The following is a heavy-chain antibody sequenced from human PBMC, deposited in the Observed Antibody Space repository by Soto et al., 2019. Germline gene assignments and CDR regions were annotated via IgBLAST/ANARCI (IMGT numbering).Heavy chain of an antibody. CDR1: GGSISRYD. D-gene: IGHD1-26*01. CDR3: ARRYGGNLDY. Sequence: PSGTLSLTCTVSGGSISRYDWSWIRQPPGKGLEWIGYIYYSGSTNYNPSLKSRVTISVDTSKNQFSLKLSSVTAADTAVYYCARRYGGNLDYWGQGTLVTVSS. J-gene: IGHJ4*02. CDR2: IYYSGST. V-gene: IGHV4-59*08.